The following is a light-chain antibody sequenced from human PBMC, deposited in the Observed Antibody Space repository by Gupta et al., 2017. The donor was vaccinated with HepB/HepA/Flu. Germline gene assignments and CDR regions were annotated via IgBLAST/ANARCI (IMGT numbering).Light chain of an antibody. V-gene: IGLV1-51*01. CDR2: DNN. CDR1: SSNTGKNS. CDR3: GTWDKSVSCVV. Sequence: QSVLTQPPSVSAAPGQKVTISCSGSSSNTGKNSVSWYQQVPGKAPRLLMYDNNKRPSGIPDRFSGSKSGTSASLGITGLQTGDEAAYYCGTWDKSVSCVVFGGGTKVTVL. J-gene: IGLJ2*01.